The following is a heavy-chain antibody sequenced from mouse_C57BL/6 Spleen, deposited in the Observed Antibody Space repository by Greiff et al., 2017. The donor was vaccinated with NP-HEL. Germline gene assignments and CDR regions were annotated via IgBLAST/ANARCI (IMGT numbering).Heavy chain of an antibody. CDR2: IDPSDSYT. Sequence: QVQLQQSGAELVMPGASVKLSCKASGYTFTSYWMHWVKQRPGQGLEWIGEIDPSDSYTNYNQKFKGKSTLTVDKSSSTAYMQLSSLTSEDSAVYYCARSFYDPSFDYWGQGTTLTVSS. J-gene: IGHJ2*01. CDR1: GYTFTSYW. D-gene: IGHD2-12*01. V-gene: IGHV1-69*01. CDR3: ARSFYDPSFDY.